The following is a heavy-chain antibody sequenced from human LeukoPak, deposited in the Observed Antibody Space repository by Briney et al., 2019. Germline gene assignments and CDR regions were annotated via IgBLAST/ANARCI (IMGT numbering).Heavy chain of an antibody. J-gene: IGHJ4*02. D-gene: IGHD1-7*01. Sequence: GGSLRLSCAASGFTFSTYAMTWVRQAPGKGLEWVSGISSSGSTIYYADSVKGRFTISRDNAKNSLYLQMNSLRAEDTAVYYCARLLNYAQPEYWGQGTLVTVSS. CDR1: GFTFSTYA. CDR3: ARLLNYAQPEY. CDR2: ISSSGSTI. V-gene: IGHV3-48*04.